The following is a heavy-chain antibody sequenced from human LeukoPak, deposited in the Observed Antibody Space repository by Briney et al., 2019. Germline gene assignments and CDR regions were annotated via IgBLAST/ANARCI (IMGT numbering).Heavy chain of an antibody. J-gene: IGHJ3*02. D-gene: IGHD5-12*01. Sequence: YNGNTKYAQKLQGTVTITTDTSTSTAYMELRSLRSDDTAVYYCARAPPDIEWLRPGAFDIWGQGTMVTVSS. CDR2: YNGNT. CDR3: ARAPPDIEWLRPGAFDI. V-gene: IGHV1-18*01.